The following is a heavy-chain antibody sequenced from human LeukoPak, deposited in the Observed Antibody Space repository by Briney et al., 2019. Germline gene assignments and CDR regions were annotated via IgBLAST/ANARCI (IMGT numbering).Heavy chain of an antibody. V-gene: IGHV4-59*01. CDR3: ATGAGWYRH. J-gene: IGHJ4*02. D-gene: IGHD6-19*01. CDR2: INNNRRT. Sequence: SETLSLTCTVSGGSISSDYWSWLRQPPGEGLEWIAYINNNRRTNYSPSLKSRVTISMDTYKNQFSLKVTSVTAADTAVYYCATGAGWYRHWGQGTLVTVSS. CDR1: GGSISSDY.